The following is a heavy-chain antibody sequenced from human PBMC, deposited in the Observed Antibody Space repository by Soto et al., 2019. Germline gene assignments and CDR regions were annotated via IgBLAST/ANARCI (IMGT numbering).Heavy chain of an antibody. J-gene: IGHJ1*01. V-gene: IGHV3-23*01. D-gene: IGHD2-2*01. CDR3: AKARGSSTPDPRSY. CDR1: GFTFSTYA. CDR2: ISGSGGDT. Sequence: EVQLLESGGGLVQPGESLRLFCAASGFTFSTYAMSWVRQAPGKGLEWVSVISGSGGDTYYADSVKGRFTISRDNSKNTPSLQMNSLRAEDTAVYYCAKARGSSTPDPRSYWGQGTQVTVSS.